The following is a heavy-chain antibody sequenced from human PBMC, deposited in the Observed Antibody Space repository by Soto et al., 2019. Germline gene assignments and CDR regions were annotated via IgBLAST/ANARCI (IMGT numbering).Heavy chain of an antibody. CDR3: AREYYYDSSGFDY. D-gene: IGHD3-22*01. CDR1: GVSISSGGYY. J-gene: IGHJ4*02. CDR2: IYYSGST. Sequence: SETLSLNCTVSGVSISSGGYYWTWIRQHPQKGLEWIGHIYYSGSTYYNPSLKSRVTVSVDTSKNQFSLKLSSVTAPDTAVYYCAREYYYDSSGFDYWGQGTLVTSPQ. V-gene: IGHV4-31*03.